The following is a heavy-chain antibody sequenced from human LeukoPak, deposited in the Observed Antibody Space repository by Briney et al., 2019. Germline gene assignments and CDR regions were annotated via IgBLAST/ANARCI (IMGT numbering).Heavy chain of an antibody. D-gene: IGHD3-22*01. J-gene: IGHJ4*02. CDR2: ISGSGGST. V-gene: IGHV3-23*01. CDR1: GFSFSTYG. CDR3: ATQAFYYDSTGYSVYFDY. Sequence: GGSLRLSCAASGFSFSTYGMSWVRQAPGKGLEWVSAISGSGGSTYYADSVKGRFTISRDNSKNTLYLQMNSLRAEDTAVYYCATQAFYYDSTGYSVYFDYWDQGTLVNVSS.